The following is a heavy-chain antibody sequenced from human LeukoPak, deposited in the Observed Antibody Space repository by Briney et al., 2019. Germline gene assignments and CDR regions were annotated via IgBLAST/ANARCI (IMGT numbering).Heavy chain of an antibody. D-gene: IGHD2-15*01. Sequence: PSETLSLTCTVSGGSISSYYWSWIRQPPGKGLEWIGYIYYSGSTYYNPSLKSRVTISVDTSKNQFSLKLSSVTAADTAVYYCARVVAQYYYYYYMDVWGKGTTVTVSS. CDR2: IYYSGST. V-gene: IGHV4-59*12. CDR1: GGSISSYY. J-gene: IGHJ6*03. CDR3: ARVVAQYYYYYYMDV.